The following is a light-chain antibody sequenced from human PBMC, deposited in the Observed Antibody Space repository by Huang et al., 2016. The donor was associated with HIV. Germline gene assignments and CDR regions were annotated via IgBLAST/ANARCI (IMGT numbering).Light chain of an antibody. V-gene: IGKV3-15*01. CDR1: ESILRN. CDR3: QQYNKWPPYT. CDR2: GAS. J-gene: IGKJ2*01. Sequence: VMTQYPATLSVSPGERATLSCRASESILRNLAWYQQRPGQPPSLLIYGASVRLPGIPDRVRGSGSGTEFSLTISSLQSEDFAVYYCQQYNKWPPYTYGQGTKLEIK.